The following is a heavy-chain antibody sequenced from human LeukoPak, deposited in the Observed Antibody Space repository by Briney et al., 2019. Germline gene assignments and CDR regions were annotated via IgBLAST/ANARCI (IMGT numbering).Heavy chain of an antibody. CDR1: GFTFSSYS. CDR3: ARDEVWFGELLSTTSVDY. J-gene: IGHJ4*02. Sequence: GGSLRLSCAASGFTFSSYSMNWVRQAPGKGLEWVSYISSSSSTIYYADSVKGRFTISRDNAKNSLYLQMNSLRAEDTAVYYCARDEVWFGELLSTTSVDYWGQGTLVTVSS. CDR2: ISSSSSTI. V-gene: IGHV3-48*01. D-gene: IGHD3-10*01.